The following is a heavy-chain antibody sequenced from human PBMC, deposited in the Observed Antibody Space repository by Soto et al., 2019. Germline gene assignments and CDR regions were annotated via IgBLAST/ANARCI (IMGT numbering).Heavy chain of an antibody. V-gene: IGHV4-30-4*01. CDR1: GVSISSGDYY. J-gene: IGHJ4*02. D-gene: IGHD1-1*01. Sequence: SQTLSLTCTVSGVSISSGDYYWSWIRQPPGKGLEWIGYIYYSGSTYYNPSLKSRVTISVDTSKNSLYLQMNSLGAEDTAVYYCARMIEYNSPYFDYWGQGALVTVSS. CDR2: IYYSGST. CDR3: ARMIEYNSPYFDY.